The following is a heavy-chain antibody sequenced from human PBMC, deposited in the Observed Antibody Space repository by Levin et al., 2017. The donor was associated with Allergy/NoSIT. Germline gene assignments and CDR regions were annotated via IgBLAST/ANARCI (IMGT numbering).Heavy chain of an antibody. CDR2: IKQDGSEK. CDR3: ARARGTDFGFDP. J-gene: IGHJ5*02. Sequence: GESLKISCAASGFTFSSYWMSWVRQAPGKGLEWVANIKQDGSEKYYVDSVKGRFTISRDNAKNSLYLQMNSLRAEDTAVYYCARARGTDFGFDPWGQGTLVTVSS. V-gene: IGHV3-7*01. CDR1: GFTFSSYW. D-gene: IGHD1-1*01.